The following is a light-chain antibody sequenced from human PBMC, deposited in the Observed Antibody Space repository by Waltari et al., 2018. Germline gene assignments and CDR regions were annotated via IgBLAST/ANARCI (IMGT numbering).Light chain of an antibody. CDR3: GTWDSSLSGAV. J-gene: IGLJ7*01. CDR2: EHT. CDR1: SSNIGNNY. Sequence: QSVLTQPPSVSAAPGQRVTISCSGGSSNIGNNYVSWYRQFPGTAPKLLLYEHTERPSGLRGLFSGSKSGTSATLDITGLQAGDEADYYCGTWDSSLSGAVFGGGTHLTVL. V-gene: IGLV1-51*02.